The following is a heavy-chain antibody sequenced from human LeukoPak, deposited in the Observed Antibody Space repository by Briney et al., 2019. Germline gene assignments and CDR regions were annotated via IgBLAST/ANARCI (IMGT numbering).Heavy chain of an antibody. Sequence: GGSLRLSCVASGFTFNTYWMHWVRQAPGKGLVWVSRIHRDGNNINYADFVQGRFTVSRDNAKNALYLQMHSLRVEDTAMYYCARGLRDRYGMDVWGQGTTVTVSS. V-gene: IGHV3-74*01. CDR2: IHRDGNNI. CDR3: ARGLRDRYGMDV. J-gene: IGHJ6*02. CDR1: GFTFNTYW.